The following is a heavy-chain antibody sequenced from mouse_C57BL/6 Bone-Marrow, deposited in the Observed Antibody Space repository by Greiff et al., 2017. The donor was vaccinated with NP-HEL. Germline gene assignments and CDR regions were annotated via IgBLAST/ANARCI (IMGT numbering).Heavy chain of an antibody. D-gene: IGHD1-1*01. CDR1: GSNIKDDY. CDR2: IDPENGDT. V-gene: IGHV14-4*01. CDR3: TYITTVADYFDY. J-gene: IGHJ2*01. Sequence: VQLKQSGAELVRPGASVKLSCTASGSNIKDDYMHWVKQRPEQGLEWIGWIDPENGDTEYASKFQGKATITADTSSNTAYLQLSSLTSEDTAVYYCTYITTVADYFDYWGQGTTLTVSS.